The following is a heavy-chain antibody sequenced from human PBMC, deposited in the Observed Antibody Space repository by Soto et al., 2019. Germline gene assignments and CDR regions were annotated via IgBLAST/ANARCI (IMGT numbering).Heavy chain of an antibody. CDR2: IYYSGTT. V-gene: IGHV4-59*08. J-gene: IGHJ4*02. D-gene: IGHD2-21*01. CDR1: GCSITSYY. Sequence: SETLSLTCTVSGCSITSYYWSWIRQPPGKGLEWIGYIYYSGTTNYNPSLKSRVTISEDTSKNQFSLKLNSVTAADTAVYYCARINGDSVFDYWGQGTLVTVSS. CDR3: ARINGDSVFDY.